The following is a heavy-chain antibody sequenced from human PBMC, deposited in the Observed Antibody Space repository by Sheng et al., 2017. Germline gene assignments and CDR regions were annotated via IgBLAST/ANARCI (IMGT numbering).Heavy chain of an antibody. CDR3: ARVAGYSYEFSYYYYYYMDV. CDR2: IIPILGIA. Sequence: QVQLVQSGAEVKKPGSSVKVSCKASGGTFSSYAISWVRQAPGQGLEWMGGIIPILGIANYAQKFQGRVTITADKSTSTAYMELSSLRSEDTAVYYCARVAGYSYEFSYYYYYYMDVWGKGTTVTVSS. V-gene: IGHV1-69*04. J-gene: IGHJ6*03. CDR1: GGTFSSYA. D-gene: IGHD5-18*01.